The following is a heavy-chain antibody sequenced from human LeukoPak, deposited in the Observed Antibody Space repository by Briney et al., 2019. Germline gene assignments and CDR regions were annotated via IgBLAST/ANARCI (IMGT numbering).Heavy chain of an antibody. J-gene: IGHJ4*02. CDR1: GGTFSSYA. CDR2: IIPIFGTA. CDR3: ARDRDVLRYFDWFLDY. Sequence: ASVKVSCKASGGTFSSYAISWVRQAPGQGLEWMGGIIPIFGTANYAQKFQGRVTITADKPTSTAYMELSSLRSEDTAVYYCARDRDVLRYFDWFLDYWGQGTLVTVSS. V-gene: IGHV1-69*06. D-gene: IGHD3-9*01.